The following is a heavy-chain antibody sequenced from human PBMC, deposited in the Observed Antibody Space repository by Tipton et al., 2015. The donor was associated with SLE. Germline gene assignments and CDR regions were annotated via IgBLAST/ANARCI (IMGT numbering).Heavy chain of an antibody. CDR1: YW. J-gene: IGHJ5*02. CDR2: IYPGDSDT. D-gene: IGHD3-9*01. V-gene: IGHV5-51*01. CDR3: ARRPSGFTIPGAWFDP. Sequence: YWIGWVRQMPGKGLEWMGNIYPGDSDTRYSPSFQGQVTISADKSISTAYLQWSSLKASDTAMYYCARRPSGFTIPGAWFDPWVQGTLVTVSS.